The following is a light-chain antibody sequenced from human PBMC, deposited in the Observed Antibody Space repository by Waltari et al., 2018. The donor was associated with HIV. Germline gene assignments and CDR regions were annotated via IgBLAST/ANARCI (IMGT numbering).Light chain of an antibody. J-gene: IGLJ2*01. CDR1: RNDIPASKF. CDR2: DCI. V-gene: IGLV2-8*01. Sequence: QSALTQPPSASGSPGQPVTIPCTGSRNDIPASKFVSWYQQHPGKAPRPIISDCIRRPARGAGWVPGSTSANPASLAVSGLQAEDEATYYCNSDGGTSDGRTRKFHVIFGGGTKLTVL. CDR3: NSDGGTSDGRTRKFHVI.